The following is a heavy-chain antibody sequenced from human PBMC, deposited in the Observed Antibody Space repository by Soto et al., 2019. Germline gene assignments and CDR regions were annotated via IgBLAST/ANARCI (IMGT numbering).Heavy chain of an antibody. D-gene: IGHD4-4*01. V-gene: IGHV4-59*12. J-gene: IGHJ4*02. CDR2: IYYLGRT. CDR3: ARVATTTLGGPIDY. Sequence: SETLSLTCSLSGASISTYYWNWIRQPPGKGPEWIGHIYYLGRTNYNPSLRGRVTMSIDTSKYQFSLRLSSVTAVDTAVYYCARVATTTLGGPIDYWGRGTPVTVSS. CDR1: GASISTYY.